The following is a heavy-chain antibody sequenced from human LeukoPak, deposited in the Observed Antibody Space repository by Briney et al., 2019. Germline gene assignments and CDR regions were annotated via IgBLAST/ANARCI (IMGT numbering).Heavy chain of an antibody. CDR3: TQKTAYEILTGYSGGGFDI. J-gene: IGHJ3*02. V-gene: IGHV3-23*01. D-gene: IGHD3-9*01. CDR1: GFTFISNA. CDR2: GRGSGGTT. Sequence: GGPMRLCCAASGFTFISNAMSWVRQAPGKAPELVSGGRGSGGTTYYADSVKGRFTISRDNTMNTLYLQMNSLRAEDTAVYFCTQKTAYEILTGYSGGGFDIWGQGTMVTVSS.